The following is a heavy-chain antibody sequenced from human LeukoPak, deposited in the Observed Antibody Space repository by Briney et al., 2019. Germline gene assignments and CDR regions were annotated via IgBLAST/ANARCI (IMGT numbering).Heavy chain of an antibody. CDR2: IYYSGSI. J-gene: IGHJ6*02. CDR1: GGSISSYY. V-gene: IGHV4-59*01. Sequence: SETLSLTCTVSGGSISSYYWSWIRQPPGKGLEWIGYIYYSGSINYNLSLKSRVTISVDTSKNQFSLKLSSVTAADTTVYYCARDGRQQLANYYYGMDVWGQGTTVTVSS. CDR3: ARDGRQQLANYYYGMDV. D-gene: IGHD6-13*01.